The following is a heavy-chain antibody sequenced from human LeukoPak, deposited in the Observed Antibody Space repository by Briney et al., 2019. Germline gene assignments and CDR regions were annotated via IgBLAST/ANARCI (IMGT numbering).Heavy chain of an antibody. CDR1: GFTFSSYS. CDR3: ARDLDSSGWYGAFDI. CDR2: ISSSSSYI. V-gene: IGHV3-21*01. J-gene: IGHJ3*02. D-gene: IGHD6-19*01. Sequence: GSLRLSCAASGFTFSSYSMNWVRQAPGKGLELVSSISSSSSYIYCADSVKGRFTISRDNAKNSLYLQMNSLRAEDTAVYYCARDLDSSGWYGAFDIWGQGTMVTVSS.